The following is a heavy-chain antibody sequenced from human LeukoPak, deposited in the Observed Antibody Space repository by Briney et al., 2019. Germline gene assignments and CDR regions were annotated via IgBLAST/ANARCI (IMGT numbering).Heavy chain of an antibody. V-gene: IGHV3-23*01. J-gene: IGHJ4*02. CDR3: AKDRASSHRFYGSEV. D-gene: IGHD3-10*01. CDR2: ISGSGGST. Sequence: GGSLRLSCAASGFTFSSYGMSWVRQAPGKGLEWVSAISGSGGSTYYADSVKGRFTISRDNSKNTLYLQMNSLRAEDTAVYYCAKDRASSHRFYGSEVWGQGTLVTVSS. CDR1: GFTFSSYG.